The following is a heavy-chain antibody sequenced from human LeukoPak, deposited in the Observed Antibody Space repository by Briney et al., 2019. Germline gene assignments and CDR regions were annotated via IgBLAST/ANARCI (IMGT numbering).Heavy chain of an antibody. V-gene: IGHV4-59*01. Sequence: SETLSLTCTVSGGSISSDHWNWIRQPPWKGLEWIGCIYYSGSTYYNPSLKSRVTISVDMSKSQFSLRLTSVTAADTAVYYCARKNDFDIWGQGTLVTVSS. CDR3: ARKNDFDI. CDR1: GGSISSDH. J-gene: IGHJ3*02. CDR2: IYYSGST. D-gene: IGHD2/OR15-2a*01.